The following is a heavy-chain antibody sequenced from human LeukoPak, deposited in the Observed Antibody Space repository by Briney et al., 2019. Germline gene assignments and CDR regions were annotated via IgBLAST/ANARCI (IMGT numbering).Heavy chain of an antibody. J-gene: IGHJ4*02. Sequence: PSQTLSLTCTVSGGSISSGDYYWSWIRQPPGKGLEWIGYIYYSGSTYYNPSLKSRVTISVDTSKNQFSLKLSSVTAADTAVYYCARVAVAGTDNGYWGQGTLVTVSS. CDR2: IYYSGST. CDR3: ARVAVAGTDNGY. V-gene: IGHV4-30-4*08. CDR1: GGSISSGDYY. D-gene: IGHD6-19*01.